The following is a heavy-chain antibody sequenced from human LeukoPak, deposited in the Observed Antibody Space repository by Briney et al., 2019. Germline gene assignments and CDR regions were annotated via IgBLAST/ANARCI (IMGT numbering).Heavy chain of an antibody. Sequence: GGSLRLSCAASGFTFSSYGMHWVRQAPGKGLEWVAVIWFDGSNNYYVDSVKGRFTISRDNSENTLYLQMNSLRAEDTAVYYCASYYDFWSGYAPFDYWGQGTLVTVSS. CDR1: GFTFSSYG. CDR2: IWFDGSNN. V-gene: IGHV3-33*03. D-gene: IGHD3-3*01. J-gene: IGHJ4*02. CDR3: ASYYDFWSGYAPFDY.